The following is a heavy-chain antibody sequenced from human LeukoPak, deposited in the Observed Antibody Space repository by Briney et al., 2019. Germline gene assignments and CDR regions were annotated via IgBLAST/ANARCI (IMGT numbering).Heavy chain of an antibody. Sequence: SETLSLTCTVSGGSISSSSYYWGWIRQPPGKGLEWIGSIYYSGSTYYNPSLKSRVTISVDTSKNQFSLKLSSVTAADTAVYYCARSGRGNWFDPWGQGTLVTVSS. CDR3: ARSGRGNWFDP. J-gene: IGHJ5*02. CDR2: IYYSGST. CDR1: GGSISSSSYY. V-gene: IGHV4-39*07. D-gene: IGHD1-26*01.